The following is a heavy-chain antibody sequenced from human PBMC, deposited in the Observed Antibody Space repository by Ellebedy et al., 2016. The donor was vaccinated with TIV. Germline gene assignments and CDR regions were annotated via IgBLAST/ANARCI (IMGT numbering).Heavy chain of an antibody. V-gene: IGHV3-30*18. J-gene: IGHJ4*02. CDR2: ISYDGSNK. CDR1: GFSFSTYG. D-gene: IGHD5-24*01. Sequence: GESLKISCAASGFSFSTYGMHWVRQAPGKGLEWVAFISYDGSNKYYADSVKGRFTISRDNSKNTLYVQMNSLRAEDTAVYYCAKDIIQRWQQCPLDYWGQGILVTVSS. CDR3: AKDIIQRWQQCPLDY.